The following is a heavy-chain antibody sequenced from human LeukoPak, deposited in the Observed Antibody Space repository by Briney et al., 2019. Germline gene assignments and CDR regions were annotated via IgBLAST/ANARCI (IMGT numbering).Heavy chain of an antibody. D-gene: IGHD1-26*01. CDR1: GFTFSSYA. V-gene: IGHV3-23*01. Sequence: GGSLRLSCAASGFTFSSYAMSWVRQAPGKGLEWVSAISGSGGSTYYADSVKGRFTISRDNSKNTLYLQMNSLRAEDTAVYYCAKDLNSVGAPTTSDHYWGQGTLVTVSS. CDR2: ISGSGGST. J-gene: IGHJ4*02. CDR3: AKDLNSVGAPTTSDHY.